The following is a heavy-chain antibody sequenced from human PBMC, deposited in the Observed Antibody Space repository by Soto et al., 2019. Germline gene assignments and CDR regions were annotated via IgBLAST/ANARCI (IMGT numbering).Heavy chain of an antibody. CDR2: IIPILGIA. V-gene: IGHV1-69*08. CDR3: ARDAAGVILLRGVQPWYFDL. CDR1: GGTFSSYT. Sequence: QVQLVQSGTEVKEPGSAVKVSCMASGGTFSSYTISWVRQAPGQGLEWMGRIIPILGIANYAQKFQGRVTITADKSTSTAYMELSSLRSEDTAVYYCARDAAGVILLRGVQPWYFDLCGRGTLVTVSS. D-gene: IGHD3-10*01. J-gene: IGHJ2*01.